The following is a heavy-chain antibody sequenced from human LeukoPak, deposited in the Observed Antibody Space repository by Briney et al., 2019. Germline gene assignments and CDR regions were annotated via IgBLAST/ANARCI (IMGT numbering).Heavy chain of an antibody. V-gene: IGHV4-30-4*01. CDR2: IYYSGST. CDR3: ARYRSYGVYYFDY. D-gene: IGHD5-18*01. CDR1: GGSISSGDYY. J-gene: IGHJ4*02. Sequence: SETLSLTCTVSGGSISSGDYYWSWIRQPPGKGLEWIGYIYYSGSTYYNPSLKSRVTISVDTSKNQFSLKLSSVTAADTAVYYCARYRSYGVYYFDYWGRGTLVTVSS.